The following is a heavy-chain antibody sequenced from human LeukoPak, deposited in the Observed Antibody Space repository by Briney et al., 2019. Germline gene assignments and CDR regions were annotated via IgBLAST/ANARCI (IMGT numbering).Heavy chain of an antibody. CDR1: GGSISSGSYY. D-gene: IGHD3-10*01. CDR3: ARELGGLLWFGELFYDAFDI. Sequence: SETLSLTCTVSGGSISSGSYYWSWIRQPAGKGLEWIARTYTSGSTNYNPSLKSRVTISVDTSKNQFSLKLSSVTAADTAVYYCARELGGLLWFGELFYDAFDIWGQGTMVTVSS. V-gene: IGHV4-61*02. CDR2: TYTSGST. J-gene: IGHJ3*02.